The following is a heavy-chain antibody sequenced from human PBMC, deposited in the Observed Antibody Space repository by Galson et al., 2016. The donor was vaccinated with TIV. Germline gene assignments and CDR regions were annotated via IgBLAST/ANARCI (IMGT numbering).Heavy chain of an antibody. V-gene: IGHV4-61*02. CDR1: GGSINSDGYH. D-gene: IGHD6-13*01. Sequence: TLSLTCTVSGGSINSDGYHWSWIRQSAGKEPEWIGRIYSSGSTNYNPSLWSRVTISLEVSRNQFSLRLSSVTAADTALYYCARRVVGTGYEYWGQGILVTVSS. CDR3: ARRVVGTGYEY. CDR2: IYSSGST. J-gene: IGHJ4*02.